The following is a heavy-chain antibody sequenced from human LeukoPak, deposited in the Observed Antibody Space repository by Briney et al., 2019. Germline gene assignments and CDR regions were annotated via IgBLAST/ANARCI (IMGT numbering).Heavy chain of an antibody. Sequence: SETLSLTCTVSGGSISSYYRSWIRQPAGKGLEWIGHIYSSGSTNYNPSLKSRVTMSVDTSKNQFSLNLRTVTAADTAVYYCARVDTDVWYFDYWGQGTLVTVSS. J-gene: IGHJ4*02. D-gene: IGHD5-18*01. CDR2: IYSSGST. CDR1: GGSISSYY. V-gene: IGHV4-4*07. CDR3: ARVDTDVWYFDY.